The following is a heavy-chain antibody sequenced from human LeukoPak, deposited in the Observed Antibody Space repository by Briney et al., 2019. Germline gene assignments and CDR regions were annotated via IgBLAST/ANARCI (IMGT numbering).Heavy chain of an antibody. V-gene: IGHV5-51*01. CDR3: ARLPPPRRGYSYGLDY. J-gene: IGHJ4*02. Sequence: GESLKISCKGSGYSFTSYWIGWVRQMPGKGLEWMGIIYPGDSDTRYSPSFQGQVTISADKSISTAYLQWSSLKASDTAMYYCARLPPPRRGYSYGLDYWGQGTLSPSPQ. CDR1: GYSFTSYW. CDR2: IYPGDSDT. D-gene: IGHD5-18*01.